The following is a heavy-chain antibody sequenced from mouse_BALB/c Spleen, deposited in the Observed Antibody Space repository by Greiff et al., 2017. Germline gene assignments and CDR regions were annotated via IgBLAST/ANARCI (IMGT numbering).Heavy chain of an antibody. CDR3: ARTYGNYEYYAMDY. CDR2: ISSGGSYT. D-gene: IGHD2-10*02. J-gene: IGHJ4*01. Sequence: EVMLVESGGGLVKPGGSLKLSCAASGFTFSSYAMSWVRQSPEKRLEWVAEISSGGSYTYYPDTVTGRFTISRDNAKNTLYLEMSSLRSEYTAMYYCARTYGNYEYYAMDYWGQGTSVTVSS. V-gene: IGHV5-9-4*01. CDR1: GFTFSSYA.